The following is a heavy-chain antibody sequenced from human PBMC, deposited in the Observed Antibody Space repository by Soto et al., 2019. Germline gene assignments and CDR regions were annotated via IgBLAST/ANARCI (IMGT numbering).Heavy chain of an antibody. CDR3: TRVGGYYGDYPNFDY. D-gene: IGHD4-17*01. CDR2: IYYTGST. V-gene: IGHV4-59*01. Sequence: KASETLSLTCSVSGSSIRPYYWSWIRQPPGKGLEWIGNIYYTGSTNYNPSLKSRLIMSVASSRNQLSLRLNSVTAADTAVYYCTRVGGYYGDYPNFDYWGQGALVTVSS. J-gene: IGHJ4*02. CDR1: GSSIRPYY.